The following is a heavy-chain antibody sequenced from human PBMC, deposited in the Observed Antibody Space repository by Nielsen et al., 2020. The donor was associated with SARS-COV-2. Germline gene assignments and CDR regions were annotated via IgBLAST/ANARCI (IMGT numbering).Heavy chain of an antibody. CDR3: ARVSGSGWSGRYWYFDL. CDR1: GGTFSSFA. V-gene: IGHV1-69*13. Sequence: SVKVSCKASGGTFSSFAISWVRQAPGQGLEWMGGIIPIFGTANYAQKFQGRVTITADESTSTAYMELSSLRSEDTAVYYCARVSGSGWSGRYWYFDLWGRGTLVTVSS. J-gene: IGHJ2*01. D-gene: IGHD6-19*01. CDR2: IIPIFGTA.